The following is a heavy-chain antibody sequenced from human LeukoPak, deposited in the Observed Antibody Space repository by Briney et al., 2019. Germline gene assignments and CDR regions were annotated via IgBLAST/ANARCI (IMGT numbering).Heavy chain of an antibody. CDR3: ARDGAVSSNWNRYGMDV. CDR2: ISAYNGNT. D-gene: IGHD1-20*01. CDR1: GYTFTCYG. J-gene: IGHJ6*02. V-gene: IGHV1-18*01. Sequence: GASVKVSCKASGYTFTCYGISWVRQAPGQGLEWMGWISAYNGNTNYAQKLQGRVTMTTDTSTSTAYMELRSLRSDDTAVYYCARDGAVSSNWNRYGMDVWGQGTTVTVSS.